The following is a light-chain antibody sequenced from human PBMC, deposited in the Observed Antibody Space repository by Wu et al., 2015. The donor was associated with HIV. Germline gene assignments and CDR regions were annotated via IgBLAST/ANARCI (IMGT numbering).Light chain of an antibody. CDR3: QQYGGSPPYT. CDR1: QSVSSPY. J-gene: IGKJ2*01. CDR2: GAS. V-gene: IGKV3-20*01. Sequence: EIVLTQSPGTLSLSPGERATLSCRASQSVSSPYLAWYQQKPGQAPRLLIYGASSRATGIPDRFSGSGSGTDFTLTISRLEPEDFAVYYCQQYGGSPPYTFGRGTKLEIK.